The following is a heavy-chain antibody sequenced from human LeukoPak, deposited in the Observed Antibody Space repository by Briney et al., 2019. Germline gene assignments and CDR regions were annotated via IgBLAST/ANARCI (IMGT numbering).Heavy chain of an antibody. D-gene: IGHD3-10*01. V-gene: IGHV3-30-3*01. Sequence: PGGSLRLSCAASGFTFSNAWMSWVRQAPGKGLEWVAVISYDGSNKYYADSVKGRFTISRDNSKNTLYLQMNSLRAEDTAVYYCARASRGVNDYWGQGTLVTVSS. CDR1: GFTFSNAW. CDR3: ARASRGVNDY. J-gene: IGHJ4*02. CDR2: ISYDGSNK.